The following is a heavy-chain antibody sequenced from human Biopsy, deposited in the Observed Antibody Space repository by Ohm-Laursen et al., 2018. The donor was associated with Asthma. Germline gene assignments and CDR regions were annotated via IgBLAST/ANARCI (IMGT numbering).Heavy chain of an antibody. CDR2: ISYDGNHK. Sequence: SLRLSCTASGFMFRSFGMHWVRQAPGKGLEWVAVISYDGNHKFYEDSAKGRFTIPRDNSKNTLYLQMNSLRTEDTAVYYCAKRRGYSGHDNDYWGQGTLVIVSS. J-gene: IGHJ4*02. CDR3: AKRRGYSGHDNDY. CDR1: GFMFRSFG. V-gene: IGHV3-30*18. D-gene: IGHD5-12*01.